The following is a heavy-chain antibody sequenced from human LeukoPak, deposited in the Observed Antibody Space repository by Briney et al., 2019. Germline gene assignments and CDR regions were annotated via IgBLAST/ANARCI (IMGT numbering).Heavy chain of an antibody. V-gene: IGHV3-74*01. CDR3: ASLGTFDS. CDR2: INSDGSSI. CDR1: GFTFSRYW. J-gene: IGHJ3*02. Sequence: GGSLRLSCTASGFTFSRYWLHWVRQAAGKGLVWVSHINSDGSSISYADSVKGRFTISRDNAQNTLYLQMNSLRAEDTAVYYCASLGTFDSWGQGTMVTVSS.